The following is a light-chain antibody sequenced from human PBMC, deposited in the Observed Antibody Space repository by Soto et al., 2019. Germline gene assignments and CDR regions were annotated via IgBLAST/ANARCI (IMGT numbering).Light chain of an antibody. V-gene: IGKV1-39*01. CDR3: QQTYSIPYT. CDR2: AAS. Sequence: DLQMTQSPSSLSASVGDRLTITCRASQSISSYLNWYQQKPGKAPKLLIHAASTLQTGVPSRFSGSESGTDFTLTISSLQPEDFATYYCQQTYSIPYTFGQGTNLEIK. J-gene: IGKJ2*01. CDR1: QSISSY.